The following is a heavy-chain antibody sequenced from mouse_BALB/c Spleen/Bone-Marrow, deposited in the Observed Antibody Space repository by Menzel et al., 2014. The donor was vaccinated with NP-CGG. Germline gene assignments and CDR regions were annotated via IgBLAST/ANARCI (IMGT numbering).Heavy chain of an antibody. CDR1: GYAFTSYN. CDR2: IGPYNGGT. Sequence: EVQGVESGPELVKPGASVKVSCRASGYAFTSYNMYWVKQSHGKSLEWIGYIGPYNGGTSYNQKFKGKATLTVDKSSSTAYMHLNSLTSEDSAVYYCAREDYGSSPDYWGQGTTLTVSS. J-gene: IGHJ2*01. D-gene: IGHD1-1*01. CDR3: AREDYGSSPDY. V-gene: IGHV1S135*01.